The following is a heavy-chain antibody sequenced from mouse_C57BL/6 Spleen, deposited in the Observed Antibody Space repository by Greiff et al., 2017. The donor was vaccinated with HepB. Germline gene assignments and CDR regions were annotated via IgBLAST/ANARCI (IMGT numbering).Heavy chain of an antibody. CDR1: GFTFSSYG. D-gene: IGHD2-4*01. V-gene: IGHV5-6*01. CDR2: ISSGGSYT. CDR3: ARQIYYDYDWFAY. Sequence: EVKLQESGGDLVKPGGSLKLSCAASGFTFSSYGMSWVRQTPDKRLEWVATISSGGSYTYYPDSVKGRFTISRDNAKNTLYLQMSSLKSEDTAMYYCARQIYYDYDWFAYWGQGTLVTVSA. J-gene: IGHJ3*01.